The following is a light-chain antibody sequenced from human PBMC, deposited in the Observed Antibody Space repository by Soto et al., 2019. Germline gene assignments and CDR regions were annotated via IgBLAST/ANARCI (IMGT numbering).Light chain of an antibody. Sequence: EIVLTQSPSTLSLSPGERATLSCGASQSVGSYLAWYQQKNGQAPRLLIYDASNRATGIPARFSGSGYGTDFNLTISSLETEDFAVYYCQQRSNWPLTFGPGTKVDIK. J-gene: IGKJ3*01. CDR1: QSVGSY. V-gene: IGKV3-11*01. CDR3: QQRSNWPLT. CDR2: DAS.